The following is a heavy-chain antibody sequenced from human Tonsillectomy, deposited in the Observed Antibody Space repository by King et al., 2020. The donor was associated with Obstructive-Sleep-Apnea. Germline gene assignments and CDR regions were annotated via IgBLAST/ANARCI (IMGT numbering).Heavy chain of an antibody. Sequence: QLQESGPGLVKPSETLALTCTVSGDSSSTSNYSWGWIRQPPGKGLVWIGNIFYIVSTYSNPSLKIRVTISVDTSKNQFSLKLSSVTAADTAVYYCARDLGDWGQGDLVTVSS. CDR2: IFYIVST. J-gene: IGHJ4*02. CDR1: GDSSSTSNYS. CDR3: ARDLGD. V-gene: IGHV4-39*07.